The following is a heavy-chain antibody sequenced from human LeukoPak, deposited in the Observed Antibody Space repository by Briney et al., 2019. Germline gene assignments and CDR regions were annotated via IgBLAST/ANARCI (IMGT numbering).Heavy chain of an antibody. D-gene: IGHD2-2*01. CDR2: IIPILGIA. Sequence: SVKVSCKASGGTFSSYAISWVRQAPGQGLEWMGRIIPILGIANYAQKFQGRVTITADKSTSTAYMELSSLRSEDTAVYYCARAHVVPAAQEIDYWGQGTLVTVSS. J-gene: IGHJ4*02. CDR1: GGTFSSYA. CDR3: ARAHVVPAAQEIDY. V-gene: IGHV1-69*04.